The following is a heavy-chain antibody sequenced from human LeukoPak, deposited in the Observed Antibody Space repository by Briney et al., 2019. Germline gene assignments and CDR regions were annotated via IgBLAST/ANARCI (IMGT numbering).Heavy chain of an antibody. J-gene: IGHJ4*02. Sequence: KPSETLSLTCTVSGASMTSYYWTWIRQPPGKGLEWVGYMYFGERTNYNPSLKSRATISIDTSKKQFSLNLKSVTAADTAVYYCARIPGDLPDDWGQGTLVTVS. D-gene: IGHD7-27*01. CDR2: MYFGERT. CDR3: ARIPGDLPDD. CDR1: GASMTSYY. V-gene: IGHV4-59*01.